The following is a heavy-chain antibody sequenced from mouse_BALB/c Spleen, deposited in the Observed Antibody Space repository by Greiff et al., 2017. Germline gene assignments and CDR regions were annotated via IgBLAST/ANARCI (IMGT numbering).Heavy chain of an antibody. V-gene: IGHV5-9-4*01. CDR2: ISSGGSYT. CDR1: GFTFSSYA. D-gene: IGHD1-1*01. J-gene: IGHJ2*01. Sequence: EVQGVESGGGLVKPGGSLKLSCAASGFTFSSYAMSWVRQSPEKRLEWVAEISSGGSYTYYPDTVTGRFTISRDNAKNTLYLEMSSLRSEDTAMYYCARLSITTAYYFDYWGQGTTLTVSS. CDR3: ARLSITTAYYFDY.